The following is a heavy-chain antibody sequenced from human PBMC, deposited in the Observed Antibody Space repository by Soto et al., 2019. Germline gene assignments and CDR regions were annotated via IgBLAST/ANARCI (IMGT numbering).Heavy chain of an antibody. Sequence: PGESLSLSCAVSGFIFGHYAMTWVRKAPGQGLEWVSAISVRGDRTYYADAVKGRLTISRDNSKNTLYLQMNSLRFDDTAVYYCANAMDGIEDYFYAMGVWGQGTTVTVSS. CDR3: ANAMDGIEDYFYAMGV. J-gene: IGHJ6*02. CDR2: ISVRGDRT. V-gene: IGHV3-23*01. D-gene: IGHD2-21*01. CDR1: GFIFGHYA.